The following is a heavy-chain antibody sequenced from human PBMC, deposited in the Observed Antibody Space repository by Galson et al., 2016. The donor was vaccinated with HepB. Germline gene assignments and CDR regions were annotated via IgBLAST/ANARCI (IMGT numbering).Heavy chain of an antibody. CDR2: ISHDGSVK. Sequence: SLRLSCAASGFTFSSYVMHWVRQTPGKGLVWVSRISHDGSVKTYADSVKGRFTISRDNARNTLYLQMNSLRAEDTAVYYRARDRSLIFYDYWGQGTLITVSS. V-gene: IGHV3-74*03. J-gene: IGHJ4*02. CDR1: GFTFSSYV. D-gene: IGHD3/OR15-3a*01. CDR3: ARDRSLIFYDY.